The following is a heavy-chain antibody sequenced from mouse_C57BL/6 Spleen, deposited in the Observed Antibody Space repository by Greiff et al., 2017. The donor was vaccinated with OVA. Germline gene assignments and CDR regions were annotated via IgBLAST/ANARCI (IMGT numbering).Heavy chain of an antibody. CDR2: IDPETGGT. J-gene: IGHJ3*01. CDR3: TISHALY. CDR1: GYTFTDYE. Sequence: VQVVESGAELVRPGASVTLSCKASGYTFTDYEMHWVKQTPVHGLAWIGAIDPETGGTAYNQKFKGKAILTADKSSSTAYMELRSLTSEDSAVYYCTISHALYWGQGTLVTVSA. V-gene: IGHV1-15*01.